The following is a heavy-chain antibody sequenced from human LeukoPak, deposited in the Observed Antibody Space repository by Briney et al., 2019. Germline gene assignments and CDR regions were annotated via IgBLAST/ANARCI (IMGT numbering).Heavy chain of an antibody. CDR1: GDTFISYD. V-gene: IGHV1-8*01. D-gene: IGHD3-3*01. J-gene: IGHJ4*02. CDR2: MNPNSGNT. Sequence: ASVKVSCKASGDTFISYDINWVRQATEQRLGWMGWMNPNSGNTGYAQKFQGRGTITRNTSISTAYMELSSLRSEDTAVYYCAILREYYDFWSGYPYFDYWGQGTLVTVSS. CDR3: AILREYYDFWSGYPYFDY.